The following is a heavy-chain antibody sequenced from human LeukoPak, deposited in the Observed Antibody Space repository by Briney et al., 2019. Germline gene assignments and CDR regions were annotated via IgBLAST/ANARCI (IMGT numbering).Heavy chain of an antibody. CDR3: ARHNPVAVRKKTFDY. CDR1: GGSVSSYY. V-gene: IGHV4-59*08. CDR2: IYYSGST. J-gene: IGHJ4*02. Sequence: SETLSLTCTVSGGSVSSYYWSWIRQPPGKGLEWIGYIYYSGSTNYNPSLKSRVTISVDTSKNQFSLKLSSVTAADTAVYYCARHNPVAVRKKTFDYWGQGTLVTVSS. D-gene: IGHD6-19*01.